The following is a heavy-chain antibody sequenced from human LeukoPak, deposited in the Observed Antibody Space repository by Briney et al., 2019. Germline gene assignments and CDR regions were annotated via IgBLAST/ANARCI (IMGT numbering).Heavy chain of an antibody. V-gene: IGHV3-23*01. CDR3: ARSSGWYEFFDY. CDR2: ISGSGGST. J-gene: IGHJ4*02. D-gene: IGHD6-19*01. Sequence: GGSLRLSCAASGFTFSSYAMSWVRQAPGKGLEWVSAISGSGGSTYYADSVKGRFTISRDNSKNTLYLQMNSLRAEDTAVYYCARSSGWYEFFDYWGQGTLVTVSS. CDR1: GFTFSSYA.